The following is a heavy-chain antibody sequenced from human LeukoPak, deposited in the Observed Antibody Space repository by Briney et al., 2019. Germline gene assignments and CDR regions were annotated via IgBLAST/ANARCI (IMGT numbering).Heavy chain of an antibody. CDR1: GFTFSSYS. Sequence: GGSLRLSCAASGFTFSSYSMNWVRQAPGKGLEWVSSISSSSSYIYYADSVKGRFTISRDNAKNSLYLQMNSLRAEDTAVYYCARDLTQQLDYYYYYMDVWGKGTTVTVSS. V-gene: IGHV3-21*01. CDR2: ISSSSSYI. D-gene: IGHD6-13*01. J-gene: IGHJ6*03. CDR3: ARDLTQQLDYYYYYMDV.